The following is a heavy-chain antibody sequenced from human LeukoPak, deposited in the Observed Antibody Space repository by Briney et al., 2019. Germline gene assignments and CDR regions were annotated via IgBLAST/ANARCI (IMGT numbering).Heavy chain of an antibody. V-gene: IGHV4-30-2*01. CDR3: ARSGSTDFDY. CDR1: GGSVSSGGYS. J-gene: IGHJ4*02. Sequence: SETLSLTCTVSGGSVSSGGYSWSWIRQPPGNGLEWIGYIYHSGRASYNPSLKSRVTISLDRSRNHVSLNLTSVTAADTAVYYCARSGSTDFDYWGQGTLVTVSS. D-gene: IGHD5-12*01. CDR2: IYHSGRA.